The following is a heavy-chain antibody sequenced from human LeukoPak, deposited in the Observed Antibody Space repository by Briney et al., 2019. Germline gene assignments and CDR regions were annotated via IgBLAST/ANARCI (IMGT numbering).Heavy chain of an antibody. CDR1: GFTFSSYA. J-gene: IGHJ4*02. CDR2: ISGSGGST. D-gene: IGHD4-17*01. CDR3: AISDYGDYLYYFDY. V-gene: IGHV3-23*01. Sequence: PGGSLRLSCAASGFTFSSYAMSWVRQAPGKGLEWVSAISGSGGSTYYADSVKGRFTVSRDNSKNTLYLQMNSLRAEDTAVYYCAISDYGDYLYYFDYWGQGTLVTVSS.